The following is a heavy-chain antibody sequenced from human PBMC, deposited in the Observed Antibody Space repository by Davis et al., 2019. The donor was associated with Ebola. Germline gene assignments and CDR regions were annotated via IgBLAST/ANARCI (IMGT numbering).Heavy chain of an antibody. V-gene: IGHV3-21*01. Sequence: GESLKISCAASGFTFSSYSMNWVRQAPGKGLEWVSSISSSSSYIYYADSVKGRFTISRDNAKNSLYLQMNSLRAEDTAVYYCARAIAYYYYGMDVWRQGTTVTVSS. J-gene: IGHJ6*02. CDR3: ARAIAYYYYGMDV. CDR2: ISSSSSYI. CDR1: GFTFSSYS.